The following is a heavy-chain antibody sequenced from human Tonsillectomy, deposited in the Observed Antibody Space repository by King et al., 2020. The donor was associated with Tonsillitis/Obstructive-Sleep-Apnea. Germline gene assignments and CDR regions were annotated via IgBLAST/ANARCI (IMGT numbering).Heavy chain of an antibody. V-gene: IGHV3-15*01. CDR2: SKSKTDGGTT. CDR3: AAYWYLDY. J-gene: IGHJ4*02. Sequence: QLVQSGGRLVKPGGSLRLSCAASGFTFNNAWMTWVRQAPGKGLEWVGRSKSKTDGGTTDYAAPVKGRFTISRDDSKNTLYLEMNGLITEDTAVYYCAAYWYLDYWGQGTLVTVSS. D-gene: IGHD2-8*02. CDR1: GFTFNNAW.